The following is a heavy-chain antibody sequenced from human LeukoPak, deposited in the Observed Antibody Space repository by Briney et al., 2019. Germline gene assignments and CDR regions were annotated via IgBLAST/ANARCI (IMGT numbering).Heavy chain of an antibody. CDR3: AKDVIVGAQHMPFDY. Sequence: PGGSLRLSCAASGFTFSSYGMHWVRQAPGKGLEWVAFIRYDGSNKYYADSVRGRFTISRDNSKNTLYLQMNSLRAEDTAVYYCAKDVIVGAQHMPFDYWGQGTLVTVSS. V-gene: IGHV3-30*02. J-gene: IGHJ4*02. CDR1: GFTFSSYG. D-gene: IGHD1-26*01. CDR2: IRYDGSNK.